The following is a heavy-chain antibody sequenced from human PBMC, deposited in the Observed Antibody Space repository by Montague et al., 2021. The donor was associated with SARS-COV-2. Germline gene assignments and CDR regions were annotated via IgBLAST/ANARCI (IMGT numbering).Heavy chain of an antibody. Sequence: SETLSLTCSVSGGSISSYYWSWIRQSPGKGLEWIGYIFHSGITDYNPSLKSRVTISADMSKNQFSLQLNSVTAADSAVYYCARTEYNWNDWSDPWGQGTLVTASS. V-gene: IGHV4-59*13. CDR2: IFHSGIT. J-gene: IGHJ5*02. D-gene: IGHD1-20*01. CDR1: GGSISSYY. CDR3: ARTEYNWNDWSDP.